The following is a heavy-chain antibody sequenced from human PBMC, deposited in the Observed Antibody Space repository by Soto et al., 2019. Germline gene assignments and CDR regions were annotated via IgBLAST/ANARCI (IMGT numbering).Heavy chain of an antibody. CDR2: IYHSGST. CDR3: ARALYCSGGSCSPLRGMDV. CDR1: GYSISSGYY. V-gene: IGHV4-38-2*01. Sequence: SETLSLTCAVSGYSISSGYYWGWIRQPPGKGLEWIGTIYHSGSTYYNLSLKSRVTISVDTSKNQFSLKVNSVTAADTAVYYCARALYCSGGSCSPLRGMDVWGLGTTVTVSS. D-gene: IGHD2-15*01. J-gene: IGHJ6*02.